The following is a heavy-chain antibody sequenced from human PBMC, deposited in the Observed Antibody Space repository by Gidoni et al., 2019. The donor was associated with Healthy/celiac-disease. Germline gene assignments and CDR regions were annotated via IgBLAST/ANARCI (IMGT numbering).Heavy chain of an antibody. CDR1: GYTFTSYY. Sequence: QVQLVQSGAEVKKPGASVKVSCKASGYTFTSYYMHWVRQAPGQGLEWMGIINPNCGSTSYEQKFPGRGTMTKETSKGTVYMGLGSLGSEDTAVYYCARGGASYYYGMDVWGQGTTVTVSS. CDR3: ARGGASYYYGMDV. V-gene: IGHV1-46*01. CDR2: INPNCGST. D-gene: IGHD1-26*01. J-gene: IGHJ6*02.